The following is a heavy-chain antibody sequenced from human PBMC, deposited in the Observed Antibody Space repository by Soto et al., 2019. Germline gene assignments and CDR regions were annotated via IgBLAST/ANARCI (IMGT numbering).Heavy chain of an antibody. CDR3: ARDYYDILTGYYNHPLPHYYYYGMDV. CDR2: ISYDGSNK. D-gene: IGHD3-9*01. Sequence: GGSLRLSCAASGLTFRSYGVHWVRQAPGKGLEWVAVISYDGSNKYYADSVKGRFTISRDNSKNTLYLQMNSLRAEDTAVYYCARDYYDILTGYYNHPLPHYYYYGMDVWGQGTTVTVSS. V-gene: IGHV3-30*03. CDR1: GLTFRSYG. J-gene: IGHJ6*02.